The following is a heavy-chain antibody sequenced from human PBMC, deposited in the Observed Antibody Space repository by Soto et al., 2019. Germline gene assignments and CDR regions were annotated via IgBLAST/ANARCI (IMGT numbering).Heavy chain of an antibody. CDR2: ITSDGKSK. V-gene: IGHV3-74*01. D-gene: IGHD2-21*02. Sequence: VHLVESGGGLVQPGGSLRLSCAASGFNFTNHWMHWGRQAPGKGLVWVSRITSDGKSKAYAESVKGRFAIYRDNAKNTVYLQMNGLTVEDTAVYYCARESGDGPLNWFERWGRGTLVTGSS. CDR1: GFNFTNHW. CDR3: ARESGDGPLNWFER. J-gene: IGHJ5*02.